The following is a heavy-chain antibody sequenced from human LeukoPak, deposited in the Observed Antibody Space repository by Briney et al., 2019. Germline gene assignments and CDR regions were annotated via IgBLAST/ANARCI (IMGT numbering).Heavy chain of an antibody. Sequence: PSETLSLTCAVYGGSFSGYYWSWIRQPPGKGLEWIGEINHSGSTNYNPSLKSRVTISVDTSKNQFSLKLSSVTAADTAVYYCARLSSRGDYYDSSGYYGWFDPWGQGTLVTVSS. J-gene: IGHJ5*02. CDR2: INHSGST. D-gene: IGHD3-22*01. CDR3: ARLSSRGDYYDSSGYYGWFDP. V-gene: IGHV4-34*01. CDR1: GGSFSGYY.